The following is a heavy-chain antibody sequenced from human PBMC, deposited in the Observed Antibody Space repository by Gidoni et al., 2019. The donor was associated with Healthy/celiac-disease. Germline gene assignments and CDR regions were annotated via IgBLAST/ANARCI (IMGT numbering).Heavy chain of an antibody. CDR2: INPNSGGT. D-gene: IGHD2-8*01. CDR3: ARGPPYAIVSGEYDY. J-gene: IGHJ4*02. Sequence: QVQLVQSGAEVKKPGASLKVSCTASGYTCTGYYMHWVRQAPGQGLEWMGWINPNSGGTNYAQKFQGWVTMTRDTSISTAYMELSRLRSDDTAVYYCARGPPYAIVSGEYDYWGQGTLVTVSS. V-gene: IGHV1-2*04. CDR1: GYTCTGYY.